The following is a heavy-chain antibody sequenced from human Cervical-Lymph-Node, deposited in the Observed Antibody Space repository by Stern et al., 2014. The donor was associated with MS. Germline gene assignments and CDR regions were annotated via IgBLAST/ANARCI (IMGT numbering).Heavy chain of an antibody. CDR2: IYTSGST. J-gene: IGHJ4*02. CDR3: ASRAGTRAGYFDY. CDR1: GGSISSGSYY. V-gene: IGHV4-61*02. Sequence: QLQLQESGPGLVKPSQTLSLTCTVSGGSISSGSYYWSWIRQPAGKGLEWIGRIYTSGSTNYNPSLKRRVTITVDPTKTQFPQKLSSGPAADTAVYYCASRAGTRAGYFDYWGQGTLVTVSS. D-gene: IGHD6-19*01.